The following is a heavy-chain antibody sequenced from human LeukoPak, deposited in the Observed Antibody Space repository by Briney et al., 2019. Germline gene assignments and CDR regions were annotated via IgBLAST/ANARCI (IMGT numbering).Heavy chain of an antibody. CDR2: SYYSGST. J-gene: IGHJ3*02. CDR3: ARERSTSCYDI. D-gene: IGHD2-2*01. CDR1: GGSISSGDYY. V-gene: IGHV4-30-4*08. Sequence: SETLSLTCTVSGGSISSGDYYWSWIRQPPGKGLEWIGYSYYSGSTYHNPSLKSRVTIPVDTSKNQFSLKLSSVTAADTAVYYCARERSTSCYDIWGQGTMVTVSS.